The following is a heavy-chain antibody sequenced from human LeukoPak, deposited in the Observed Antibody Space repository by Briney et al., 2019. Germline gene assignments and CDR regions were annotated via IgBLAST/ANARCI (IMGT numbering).Heavy chain of an antibody. CDR2: INPDGSRT. D-gene: IGHD3-10*01. J-gene: IGHJ4*02. V-gene: IGHV3-74*01. CDR3: AKGSGASSPFDY. Sequence: GGSLRLSCAASGFTFSTYWVHWVRQAPGKGLVWVSRINPDGSRTDYADSVKGRFTISRDNSKNTVYLQMNSLRIEDTAVYYCAKGSGASSPFDYWGQGTLVTVSS. CDR1: GFTFSTYW.